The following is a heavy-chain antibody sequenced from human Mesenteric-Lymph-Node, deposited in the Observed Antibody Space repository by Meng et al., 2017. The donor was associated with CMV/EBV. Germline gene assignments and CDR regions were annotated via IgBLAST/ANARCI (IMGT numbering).Heavy chain of an antibody. V-gene: IGHV3-11*04. CDR1: GFTFSDYY. CDR2: ISSSGSTI. Sequence: GESLKISCAASGFTFSDYYMSWIRQAPGKGLEWVSYISSSGSTIYYADSVKGRFTISRDNAKNSLFLQMSNLRAEDTAVFYCVRHTRGSPGDYWGQGTVVTVSS. J-gene: IGHJ4*02. D-gene: IGHD5-24*01. CDR3: VRHTRGSPGDY.